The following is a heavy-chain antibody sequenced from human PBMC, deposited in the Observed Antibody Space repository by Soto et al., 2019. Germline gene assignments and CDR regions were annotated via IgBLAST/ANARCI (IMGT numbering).Heavy chain of an antibody. Sequence: PGESLKISCKASGYDFTSYWIGWVRQKPGKGLEWMGMIYPGDSDTRYSPSFQGHVTISADKSTGTANLQWSSLKASDTAMFYCARRRSSTAFDIWGQGTMVTV. J-gene: IGHJ3*02. V-gene: IGHV5-51*01. CDR2: IYPGDSDT. D-gene: IGHD2-2*01. CDR1: GYDFTSYW. CDR3: ARRRSSTAFDI.